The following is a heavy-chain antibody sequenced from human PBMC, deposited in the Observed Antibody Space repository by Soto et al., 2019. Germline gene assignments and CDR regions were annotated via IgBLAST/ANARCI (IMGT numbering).Heavy chain of an antibody. Sequence: PSETLSLTCTVSCGSVSSGSYYWSWIRQPPGKGLEWIGYIYYSGSTNYNPSLKSRVTISVDTSKNQFSLKLSSVTAADTAVYYCARALRDLYYYYYGMDVWGQGTTVTVSS. CDR3: ARALRDLYYYYYGMDV. J-gene: IGHJ6*02. CDR2: IYYSGST. CDR1: CGSVSSGSYY. V-gene: IGHV4-61*01.